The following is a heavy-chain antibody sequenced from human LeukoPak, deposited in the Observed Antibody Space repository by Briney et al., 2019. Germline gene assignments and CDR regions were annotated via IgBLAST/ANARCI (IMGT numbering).Heavy chain of an antibody. J-gene: IGHJ4*02. V-gene: IGHV3-30*04. Sequence: GRSLRLSCAASGFTFSSYAMHWVRQAPGKGLEWVAVISYDGSNKYYADSVEGRFTISRDNSKNTLYLQMNSLRAEDTAVYYCARNSLEYSSLDYWGQGTLVTVSS. CDR3: ARNSLEYSSLDY. D-gene: IGHD6-6*01. CDR1: GFTFSSYA. CDR2: ISYDGSNK.